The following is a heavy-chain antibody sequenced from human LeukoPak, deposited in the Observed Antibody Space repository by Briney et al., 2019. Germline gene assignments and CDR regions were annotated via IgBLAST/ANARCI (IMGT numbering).Heavy chain of an antibody. CDR1: GFTFSHYW. V-gene: IGHV3-7*01. J-gene: IGHJ3*02. CDR2: IRQDESEK. D-gene: IGHD5-12*01. Sequence: GGSLRLSCAASGFTFSHYWMTWVRQAPGKGLEWVANIRQDESEKYYVDSVKGRFTISRDNAKNSLYLQMNSLRAEDTAVYYCARVGYETDAFDIWGQGTMVTVSS. CDR3: ARVGYETDAFDI.